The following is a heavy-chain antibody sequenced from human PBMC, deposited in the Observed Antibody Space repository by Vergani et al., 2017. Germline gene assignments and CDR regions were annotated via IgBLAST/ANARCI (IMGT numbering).Heavy chain of an antibody. CDR2: INHSGST. Sequence: QVQLQQWGAGLLKPSETLSLTCAVYGGSFSGYYWSWFRQPPGKGLEGIGEINHSGSTNYNPSLKSRVTISVDTSKNQFSLKLSSVTAADTAVYYCARLKGMVVALRAVVDVWGKGTTVTVSS. CDR1: GGSFSGYY. V-gene: IGHV4-34*01. CDR3: ARLKGMVVALRAVVDV. D-gene: IGHD6-19*01. J-gene: IGHJ6*04.